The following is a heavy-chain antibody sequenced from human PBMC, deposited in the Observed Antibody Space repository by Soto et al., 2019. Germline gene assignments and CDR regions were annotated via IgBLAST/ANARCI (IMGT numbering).Heavy chain of an antibody. CDR2: ISGSGGST. J-gene: IGHJ5*02. D-gene: IGHD3-16*02. Sequence: WWSLRLSCSASVFTFSSYAMSWVRQAPGKGLEWVSAISGSGGSTYYADSVKGRFTISRDNSKNTLYLQMNSLRAEDTAVYYCAKGLIGIDPWGQGTLVTVSS. CDR1: VFTFSSYA. CDR3: AKGLIGIDP. V-gene: IGHV3-23*01.